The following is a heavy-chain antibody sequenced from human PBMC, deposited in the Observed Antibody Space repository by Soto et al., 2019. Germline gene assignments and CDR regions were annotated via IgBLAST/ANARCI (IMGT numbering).Heavy chain of an antibody. V-gene: IGHV3-30-3*01. CDR2: ISYDGSNK. Sequence: PGGSLRLSCAASGFTFSSYAMHWVRQAPGKGLEWVAVISYDGSNKYYADSVKGRFTISRDNSKNTLYLQMNSLRAEDTAVYYCARDGINYDILTGYRSPEYWGQWTLVIVSS. CDR3: ARDGINYDILTGYRSPEY. D-gene: IGHD3-9*01. CDR1: GFTFSSYA. J-gene: IGHJ4*02.